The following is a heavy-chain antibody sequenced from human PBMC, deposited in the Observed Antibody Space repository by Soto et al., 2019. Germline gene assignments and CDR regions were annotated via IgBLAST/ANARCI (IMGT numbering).Heavy chain of an antibody. J-gene: IGHJ6*02. CDR2: IFSNDEK. Sequence: SGPTLVNPTETLTLTCTVSGFSLSNARMGVSWIRQPPGKALEWLAHIFSNDEKSYSTSLKSRLTISKDTSKSQVVLTMTNMDPVDTATYYCARISKLRSYYYGMDVWGQGTTVTVSS. CDR1: GFSLSNARMG. CDR3: ARISKLRSYYYGMDV. V-gene: IGHV2-26*01. D-gene: IGHD2-15*01.